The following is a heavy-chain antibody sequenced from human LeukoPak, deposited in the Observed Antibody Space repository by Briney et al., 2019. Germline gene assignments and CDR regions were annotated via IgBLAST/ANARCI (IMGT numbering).Heavy chain of an antibody. J-gene: IGHJ3*02. V-gene: IGHV4-59*08. CDR1: GASISSYY. CDR3: ARGHGSGSYYNHDAFDI. CDR2: VHYSGST. Sequence: PSETLSLTCTVSGASISSYYWSWIRQPPGKGLEWIGYVHYSGSTKYNPSLKSRVSMSVVTPNNHFSLKLTSVTAADTAVYYCARGHGSGSYYNHDAFDIWGQGTMVTVSS. D-gene: IGHD3-10*01.